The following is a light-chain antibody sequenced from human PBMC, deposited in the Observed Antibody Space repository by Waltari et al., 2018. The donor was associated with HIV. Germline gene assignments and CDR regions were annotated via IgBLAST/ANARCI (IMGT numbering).Light chain of an antibody. CDR2: AAS. CDR1: QSISSY. V-gene: IGKV1-39*01. J-gene: IGKJ2*01. CDR3: QQSYSTLYT. Sequence: TPSPVTLSLSPGERATLSCRASQSISSYLNWYQQKPGKAPKLLIYAASSLQSGVPSRFSGSGSGTDVTLTISSLQPEDFATYYCQQSYSTLYTLGKGTKVEI.